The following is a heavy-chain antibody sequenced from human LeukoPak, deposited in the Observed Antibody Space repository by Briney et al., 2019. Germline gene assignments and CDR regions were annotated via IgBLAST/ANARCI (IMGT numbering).Heavy chain of an antibody. CDR2: ISSSSSYI. CDR1: GFTFSSYE. Sequence: PGGSLRLSCAASGFTFSSYEMNWVRQAPGKGPEWVSSISSSSSYIYYADSVKGRFTISRDNAKNSLYLQMNSLRAEDTAVYYCARDLYHFDTSGYLYWGQGTLVTVSS. D-gene: IGHD3-22*01. J-gene: IGHJ4*02. V-gene: IGHV3-21*06. CDR3: ARDLYHFDTSGYLY.